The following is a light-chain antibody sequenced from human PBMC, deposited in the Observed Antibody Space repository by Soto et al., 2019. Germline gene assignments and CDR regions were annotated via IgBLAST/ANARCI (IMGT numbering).Light chain of an antibody. CDR1: QDISTY. J-gene: IGKJ2*01. CDR2: DVS. CDR3: QQYDNVPFT. Sequence: DIQMTQSPSSLSASVGDRVIITCQASQDISTYFNWFQQKPGKAPKLLIYDVSHLETGVPSRFTGSGSGTDFTLIIDSLQPEDIATYYCQQYDNVPFTFGQGTKLEI. V-gene: IGKV1-33*01.